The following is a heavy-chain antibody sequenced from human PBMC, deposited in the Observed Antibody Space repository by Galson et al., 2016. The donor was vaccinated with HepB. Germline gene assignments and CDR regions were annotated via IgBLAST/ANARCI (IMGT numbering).Heavy chain of an antibody. J-gene: IGHJ3*02. V-gene: IGHV3-23*01. Sequence: SLRLSCAASGFTFRSYAMSWVRQGPGKGLECVSAISGSGGSTYYADSVKGRLTISRDNSKNTLYLQMNSLRAEDTAVYYCARPPIVDATAAGAFDIWGQGTMVTVSS. CDR2: ISGSGGST. CDR1: GFTFRSYA. CDR3: ARPPIVDATAAGAFDI. D-gene: IGHD1-26*01.